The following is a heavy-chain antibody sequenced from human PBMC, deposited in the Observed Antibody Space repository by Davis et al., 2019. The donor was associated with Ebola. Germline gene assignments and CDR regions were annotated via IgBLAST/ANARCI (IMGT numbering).Heavy chain of an antibody. Sequence: GGSLRLSCAASGFTFSSYAMHWVRQAPGKGLEWVAVISYDGSNKYYADSVKGRFTISRDNAKNSLCLQMNSLRAEDTAVYYCARVNAVYGMDVWGKGTTVTVSS. CDR1: GFTFSSYA. CDR3: ARVNAVYGMDV. V-gene: IGHV3-30*04. CDR2: ISYDGSNK. J-gene: IGHJ6*04.